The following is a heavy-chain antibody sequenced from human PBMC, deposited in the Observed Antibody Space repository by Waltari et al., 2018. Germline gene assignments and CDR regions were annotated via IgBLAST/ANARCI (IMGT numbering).Heavy chain of an antibody. D-gene: IGHD2-15*01. V-gene: IGHV3-53*01. CDR1: GFTVSSNY. J-gene: IGHJ4*02. Sequence: EVQLVESGGTLIQPGGSLRLPCAASGFTVSSNYMSLVRQAPDKGLEWVSFIYSGGSTYYADSVRGRFTISRDNSRNTLSLQMNSLRAEDTAVYYCARDGCSGAGCYDYWGQGTLVTVSS. CDR2: IYSGGST. CDR3: ARDGCSGAGCYDY.